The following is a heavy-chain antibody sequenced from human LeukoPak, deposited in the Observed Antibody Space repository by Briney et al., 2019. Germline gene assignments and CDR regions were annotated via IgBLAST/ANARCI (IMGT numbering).Heavy chain of an antibody. CDR1: GGSISSSPYY. J-gene: IGHJ5*02. CDR2: IYYSGTT. V-gene: IGHV4-39*07. CDR3: AKGAGGFSYYNWFDP. Sequence: SETLSLTCTVSGGSISSSPYYWGWLRQPPGKGLEWIGSIYYSGTTHYSPSLESRVTISVDTSKNQFSLKVASVTAADTAIYYCAKGAGGFSYYNWFDPWGQGTLVTVSS. D-gene: IGHD5-18*01.